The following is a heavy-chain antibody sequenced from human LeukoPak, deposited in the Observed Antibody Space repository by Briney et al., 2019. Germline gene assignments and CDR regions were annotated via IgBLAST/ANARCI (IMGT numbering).Heavy chain of an antibody. CDR2: IGASGGGT. J-gene: IGHJ4*02. D-gene: IGHD3-10*01. CDR3: AKRGVVIRVILVGFHKEAYYFDS. CDR1: GITLSNYG. V-gene: IGHV3-23*01. Sequence: PGGSLRLSCAGSGITLSNYGMSWVRQAPGKGLEWVAGIGASGGGTNYADSVKGRFTISRDNPKNTLYLQMSSLRAEDTAVYFCAKRGVVIRVILVGFHKEAYYFDSWGQGALVTVSS.